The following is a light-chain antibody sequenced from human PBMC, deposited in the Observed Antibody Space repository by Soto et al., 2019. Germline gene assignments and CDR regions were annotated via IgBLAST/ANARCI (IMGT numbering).Light chain of an antibody. CDR1: SSDVGGYNN. V-gene: IGLV2-8*01. Sequence: QSALTQPPSASGSPGQSVTISCTGSSSDVGGYNNVSWYQQYPGKAPKLMIYDVSKRPSGVPDRFSGSKSGNTASLTVSGLQAEDEADYYCSSYAGTNNAVFGGGTKVTVL. J-gene: IGLJ2*01. CDR3: SSYAGTNNAV. CDR2: DVS.